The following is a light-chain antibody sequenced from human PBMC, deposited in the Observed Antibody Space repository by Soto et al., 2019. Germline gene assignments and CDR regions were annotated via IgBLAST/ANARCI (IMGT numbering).Light chain of an antibody. V-gene: IGKV3-20*01. Sequence: EIVLTQSPGTLCLSPRERDKLCCRASQSVTSNYIAWYQQKPGQAPRLLIFGASIRATGIPDRFSGSGSGTDFTLTISRLEPEDFAVYHCQQYGSSPTTFGQGTKVDIK. J-gene: IGKJ1*01. CDR1: QSVTSNY. CDR3: QQYGSSPTT. CDR2: GAS.